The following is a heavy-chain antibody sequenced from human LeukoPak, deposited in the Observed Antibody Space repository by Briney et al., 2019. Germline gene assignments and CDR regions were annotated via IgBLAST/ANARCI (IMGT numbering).Heavy chain of an antibody. Sequence: GGSLRLSCEASGFTFSNYDMNWVRQVPGKGLEWVSYIDGSGTLTYYADSVKGRFTISRDNSKNSLYLQMNSLRAEDTAVYYSARDCWIATVYWGAFDIWGQGTMVTVSS. CDR1: GFTFSNYD. CDR2: IDGSGTLT. D-gene: IGHD5-18*01. CDR3: ARDCWIATVYWGAFDI. V-gene: IGHV3-48*03. J-gene: IGHJ3*02.